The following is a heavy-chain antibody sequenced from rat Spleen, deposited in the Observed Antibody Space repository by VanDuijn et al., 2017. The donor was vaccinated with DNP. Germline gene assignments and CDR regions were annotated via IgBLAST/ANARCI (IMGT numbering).Heavy chain of an antibody. D-gene: IGHD1-7*01. CDR3: ARWTRYFDY. CDR1: GFTFSYYY. Sequence: EVHLVESGGGLVEPGGSLKLSCAASGFTFSYYYMAWVRQAPTKGLEWVAYISYDGGSSYYGDSVKGRFTISRDNAKSTLYLQMNSLRSEDMATYYCARWTRYFDYWGQGVMVTVSS. V-gene: IGHV5-22*01. CDR2: ISYDGGSS. J-gene: IGHJ2*01.